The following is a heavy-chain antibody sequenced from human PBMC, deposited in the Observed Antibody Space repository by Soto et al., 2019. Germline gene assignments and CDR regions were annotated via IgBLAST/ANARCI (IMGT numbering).Heavy chain of an antibody. V-gene: IGHV1-69*01. CDR2: IIPIFGTA. Sequence: QVQLVQSGAEVKKPGSSVKVSCKASGGTFSSYAISWVRQAPGQGLEWMGGIIPIFGTANYAQKFQGRVTITADESTSTAYMELSSLRSEDTAVYYCARDRLRGLAPVAYDAFDIWGQGTMVTVSS. CDR1: GGTFSSYA. D-gene: IGHD2-15*01. J-gene: IGHJ3*02. CDR3: ARDRLRGLAPVAYDAFDI.